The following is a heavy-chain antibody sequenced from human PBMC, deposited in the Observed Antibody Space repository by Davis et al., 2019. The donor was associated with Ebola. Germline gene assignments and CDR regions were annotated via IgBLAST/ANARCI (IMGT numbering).Heavy chain of an antibody. V-gene: IGHV3-15*01. CDR2: IQTKPEGETT. J-gene: IGHJ4*02. CDR3: TTEGIAVAGTFDY. Sequence: PSETLSLTCAVSGYSISSGYYWGWIRQSPGKGLQWVGRIQTKPEGETTGYGAPVRGRFIISRDDSKNTLYLQMNSLKTEDTAVYYCTTEGIAVAGTFDYWGQGTLVTVSS. D-gene: IGHD6-19*01. CDR1: GYSISSGYY.